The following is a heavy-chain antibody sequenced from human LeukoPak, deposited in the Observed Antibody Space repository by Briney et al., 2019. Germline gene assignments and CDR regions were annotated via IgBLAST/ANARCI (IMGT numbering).Heavy chain of an antibody. V-gene: IGHV3-66*01. CDR3: ARVSNSWDPFDI. CDR2: IYSGGST. J-gene: IGHJ3*02. CDR1: GFAVTSHH. D-gene: IGHD6-13*01. Sequence: GGSLRLSCAASGFAVTSHHMTWVRQASGKGLEWISIIYSGGSTHYADSVKGRFTISRDKSKSTLFLQMNSLRAEDTAVYYCARVSNSWDPFDIWGQGTVVTVSS.